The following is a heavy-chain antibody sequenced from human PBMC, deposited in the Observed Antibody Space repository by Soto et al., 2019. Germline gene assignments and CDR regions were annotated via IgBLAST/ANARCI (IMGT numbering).Heavy chain of an antibody. D-gene: IGHD6-6*01. CDR2: IYYSGST. J-gene: IGHJ4*02. Sequence: SETLSLTCTVSGGYISSYYWSWIRQPPGKGLEWIGYIYYSGSTNYNPSLKSRVTISVDTSKNQFSLKLSSVTAADTAVYYCARARGVEYSSSFHDYWGQGTLVTVSS. CDR1: GGYISSYY. V-gene: IGHV4-59*01. CDR3: ARARGVEYSSSFHDY.